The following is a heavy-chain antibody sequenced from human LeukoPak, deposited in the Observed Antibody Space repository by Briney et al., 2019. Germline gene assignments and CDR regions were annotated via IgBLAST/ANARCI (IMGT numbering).Heavy chain of an antibody. D-gene: IGHD5-24*01. V-gene: IGHV3-66*01. J-gene: IGHJ4*02. Sequence: GGSLRLSCAASGFTVSSNFMSWVRQAPGKGLEWVSVIFSGDNTFYADSVKGRFIVSRDISKNTLFLQMNSLRAEDTAVYYCAVGMATTDFDYWGQGTLVTVSS. CDR2: IFSGDNT. CDR1: GFTVSSNF. CDR3: AVGMATTDFDY.